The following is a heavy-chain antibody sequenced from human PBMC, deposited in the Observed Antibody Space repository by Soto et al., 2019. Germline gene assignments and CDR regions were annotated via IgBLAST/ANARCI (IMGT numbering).Heavy chain of an antibody. J-gene: IGHJ5*02. CDR3: ARGPIPGRFGELSSECP. D-gene: IGHD3-10*01. V-gene: IGHV1-8*01. CDR2: MNPNSGNT. CDR1: GYTFTSYD. Sequence: ASVKVSCKASGYTFTSYDINWVRQATGQGLEWMGWMNPNSGNTGYAQKFQGRVTMTRNTSISTAYMELSSLRSEDTAVYYCARGPIPGRFGELSSECPWGQGTLVTVSS.